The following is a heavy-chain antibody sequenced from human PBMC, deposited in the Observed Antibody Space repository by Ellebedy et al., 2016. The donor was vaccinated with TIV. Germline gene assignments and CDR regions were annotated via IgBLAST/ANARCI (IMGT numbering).Heavy chain of an antibody. D-gene: IGHD3-10*01. J-gene: IGHJ4*02. CDR2: IWYDGSKQ. Sequence: GESLKISCAASAFPFSLFGMHWVRQAPGKGLEWVAVIWYDGSKQFYGDSVKGRFTISRDKSKNTLYLQMDSLRADDTAVYHCAKDVTGSYHIIDYWGQGTLVTVSS. CDR3: AKDVTGSYHIIDY. CDR1: AFPFSLFG. V-gene: IGHV3-30*02.